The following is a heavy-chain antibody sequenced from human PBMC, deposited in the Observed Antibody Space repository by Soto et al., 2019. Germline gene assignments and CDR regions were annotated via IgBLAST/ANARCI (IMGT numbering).Heavy chain of an antibody. CDR2: IWYDGSNK. Sequence: PGGSLRLSCAASGFTFSSYGMHWVRQAPGKGLEWVAVIWYDGSNKYYADSVKGRFTISRDNSKNTLYLQMNSLRAEDTAVYYCARGRGDQGYCSSTSCYFLEPFDYWGQGTLVTVSS. D-gene: IGHD2-2*01. J-gene: IGHJ4*02. CDR1: GFTFSSYG. CDR3: ARGRGDQGYCSSTSCYFLEPFDY. V-gene: IGHV3-33*01.